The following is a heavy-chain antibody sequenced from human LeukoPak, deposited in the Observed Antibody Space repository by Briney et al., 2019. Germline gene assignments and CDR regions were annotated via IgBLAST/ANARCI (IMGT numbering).Heavy chain of an antibody. CDR3: AKEGDEFRGYLDV. CDR1: GFTFSRLG. J-gene: IGHJ6*03. V-gene: IGHV3-33*06. D-gene: IGHD2-21*02. CDR2: IHNDGTQG. Sequence: PGTSLRLSCAASGFTFSRLGMQWVRQAPGKGLEWVAVIHNDGTQGQYGDSVKGRFTISKDNSQNTLHLQLNNLRDADTGVYYCAKEGDEFRGYLDVWGKGTTVTVYS.